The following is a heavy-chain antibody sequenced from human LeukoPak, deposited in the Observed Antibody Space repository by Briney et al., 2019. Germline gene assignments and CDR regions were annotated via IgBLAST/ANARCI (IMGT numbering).Heavy chain of an antibody. V-gene: IGHV3-66*01. Sequence: GGSLRLSCAASGFTVSSNYMSWVRQAPGKGLEWVSVIYSGGSTYYADSVKGRFTISRDNSKNTPYPQMNSLRAEDTAVYYCARESDSSGWLDWGQGTLVTVSS. CDR3: ARESDSSGWLD. J-gene: IGHJ4*02. CDR2: IYSGGST. CDR1: GFTVSSNY. D-gene: IGHD6-19*01.